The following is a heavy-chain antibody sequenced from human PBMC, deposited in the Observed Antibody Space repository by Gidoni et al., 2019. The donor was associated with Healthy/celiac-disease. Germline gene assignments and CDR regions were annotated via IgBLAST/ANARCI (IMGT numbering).Heavy chain of an antibody. V-gene: IGHV3-21*01. J-gene: IGHJ4*02. CDR2: MSSSSYI. Sequence: EVPLVESGGGLVKPWGSLTPSCAASGFTFSSYSRNWVRQAPGKGLEWVSSMSSSSYIYYVDSGKGRFTISRDNVKNSLYLQMNSLRAEDTAVYYCARDLGYSSGYPDYWGQGTLVTVSS. CDR1: GFTFSSYS. CDR3: ARDLGYSSGYPDY. D-gene: IGHD6-19*01.